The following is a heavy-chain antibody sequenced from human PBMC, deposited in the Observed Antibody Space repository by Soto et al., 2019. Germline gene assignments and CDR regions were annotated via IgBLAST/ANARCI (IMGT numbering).Heavy chain of an antibody. Sequence: SETLSLTCAVSGGSVSTNNWWNWVRQSPGKGLEWIGEIYHRGNTNYNPSLKSRVTISVDKSKNQFSLKLRSVTAADTAVYYCARSTTAGVASSGVRPFDYWGQGTLVTVSS. CDR1: GGSVSTNNW. D-gene: IGHD6-13*01. V-gene: IGHV4-4*02. J-gene: IGHJ4*02. CDR2: IYHRGNT. CDR3: ARSTTAGVASSGVRPFDY.